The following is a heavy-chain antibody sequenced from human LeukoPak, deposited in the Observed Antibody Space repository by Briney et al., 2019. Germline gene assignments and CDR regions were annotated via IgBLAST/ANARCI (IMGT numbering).Heavy chain of an antibody. CDR2: IYSSGST. Sequence: TSETLPLTCTVSGGSISSYYWSWIRQPPGKGLEWIGYIYSSGSTNYNPSLKSRLTISVDTSKNQFSLKLSSVTAADTAVYYCARVAALGHFDYWGQGTLVTVSS. D-gene: IGHD3-16*01. J-gene: IGHJ4*02. CDR1: GGSISSYY. V-gene: IGHV4-59*01. CDR3: ARVAALGHFDY.